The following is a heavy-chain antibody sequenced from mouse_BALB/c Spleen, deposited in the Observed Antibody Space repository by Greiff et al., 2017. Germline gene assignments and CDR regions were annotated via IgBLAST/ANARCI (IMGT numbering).Heavy chain of an antibody. J-gene: IGHJ1*01. Sequence: EVQGVESGGGLVKPGGSLKLSCAASGFTFSDYYMYWVRQTPEKRLEWVATISDGGSYTYYPDSVKGRFTISRDNAKNNLYLQMSSLKSEDTAMYYCARDRNGNYPCWYFDVWGAGTTVTVSS. V-gene: IGHV5-4*02. CDR1: GFTFSDYY. CDR3: ARDRNGNYPCWYFDV. D-gene: IGHD2-1*01. CDR2: ISDGGSYT.